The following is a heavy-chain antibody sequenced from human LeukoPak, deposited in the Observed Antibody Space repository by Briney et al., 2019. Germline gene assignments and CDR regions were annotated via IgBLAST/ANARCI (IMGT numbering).Heavy chain of an antibody. V-gene: IGHV3-48*01. D-gene: IGHD6-19*01. CDR1: GFTFSTYS. CDR2: IRSGTTTI. J-gene: IGHJ4*02. Sequence: SGGSLRLSCAASGFTFSTYSMNWVRQAPGKGLEWVSYIRSGTTTIYYADSVKGRFIISRDNAKNSVYLQMNSLRVEDTAVYYCARDKGSSGWPIFDYWGQGTLVTVSS. CDR3: ARDKGSSGWPIFDY.